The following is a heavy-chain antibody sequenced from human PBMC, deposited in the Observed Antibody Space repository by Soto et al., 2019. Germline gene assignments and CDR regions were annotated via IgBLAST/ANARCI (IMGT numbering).Heavy chain of an antibody. J-gene: IGHJ6*02. CDR1: GFTFSSYA. Sequence: GGSLRLSCAASGFTFSSYAMSWVRQAPGKGLEWVSAISGSGGSTYYADSVKGRFTISRDNSKNTLYLQMNSLRAEDTAVYYCAKPQGGSGWIYYYYYGMDVWGQGTTVTVSS. CDR3: AKPQGGSGWIYYYYYGMDV. V-gene: IGHV3-23*01. CDR2: ISGSGGST. D-gene: IGHD6-19*01.